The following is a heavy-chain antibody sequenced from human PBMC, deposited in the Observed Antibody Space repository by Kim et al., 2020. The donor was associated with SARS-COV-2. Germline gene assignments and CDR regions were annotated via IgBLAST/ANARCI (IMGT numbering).Heavy chain of an antibody. V-gene: IGHV3-7*03. CDR2: IKQDGSEK. D-gene: IGHD1-26*01. J-gene: IGHJ3*02. CDR3: ARFGQTRFAYSGSNSGAFDI. Sequence: GGSLRLSCAASGFTFSSYWMSWVRQAPGKGLEWVANIKQDGSEKYYVDSVKGRFTISRDNAKNSLYLQMNSLRAEDTAVYYCARFGQTRFAYSGSNSGAFDIWGQGTMVTVSS. CDR1: GFTFSSYW.